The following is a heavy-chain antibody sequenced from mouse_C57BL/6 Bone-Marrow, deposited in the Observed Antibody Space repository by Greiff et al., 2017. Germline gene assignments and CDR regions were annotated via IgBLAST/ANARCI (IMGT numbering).Heavy chain of an antibody. J-gene: IGHJ3*01. D-gene: IGHD1-1*01. CDR1: GFTFSSYA. CDR3: ARESNYGSSWGFAY. CDR2: ISDGGSYT. Sequence: EVQLQQSGGGLVKPGGSLKLSCAASGFTFSSYAMSWVRQTPEKRLEWVATISDGGSYTYYPDNVKGRFTISRDNAKNNLYLQMSHLKSEDTAMYYCARESNYGSSWGFAYWGQGTLVTVSA. V-gene: IGHV5-4*01.